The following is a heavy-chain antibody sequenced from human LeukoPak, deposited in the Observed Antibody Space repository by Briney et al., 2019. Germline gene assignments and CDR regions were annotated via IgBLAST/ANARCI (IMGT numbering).Heavy chain of an antibody. Sequence: SETLSLTCAVYGGSFSGYYWSWIRQPAGKGLEWIGRIYTSGSTNHNPSLKSRVTISVDTSKNQFSLKLSSVTAADTAVYYCARGRIAARPGWFDPWGQGTLVTVSS. CDR2: IYTSGST. V-gene: IGHV4-59*10. CDR1: GGSFSGYY. CDR3: ARGRIAARPGWFDP. J-gene: IGHJ5*02. D-gene: IGHD6-6*01.